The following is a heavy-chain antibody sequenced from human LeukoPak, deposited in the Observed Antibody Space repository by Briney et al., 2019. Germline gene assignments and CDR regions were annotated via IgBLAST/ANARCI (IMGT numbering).Heavy chain of an antibody. CDR3: AREYNRKYDSSGYYYWGVTSVDAFDI. Sequence: SETLSLTCTVSGGSISSYYWSWIRQPPGKGLEWIGYIYYSGSTNYNPSLKSRVTISVDTSKNQFSLKLSSVTAADTAVYYCAREYNRKYDSSGYYYWGVTSVDAFDIWGQGTMVTVSS. CDR2: IYYSGST. J-gene: IGHJ3*02. D-gene: IGHD3-22*01. CDR1: GGSISSYY. V-gene: IGHV4-59*01.